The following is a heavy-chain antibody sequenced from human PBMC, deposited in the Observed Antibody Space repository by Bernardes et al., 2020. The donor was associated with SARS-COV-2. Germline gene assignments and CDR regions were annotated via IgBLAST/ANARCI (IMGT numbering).Heavy chain of an antibody. CDR1: GFTFSSYW. Sequence: GSLSLSCAASGFTFSSYWMHWVRPVPGRGLVWLSRIKTDGSTTNYADPVKGRFTISRDNAKNTLWLQMNSLRDEDTAMYYCARGASSGYRIDYWGPGTLVTVSS. CDR3: ARGASSGYRIDY. J-gene: IGHJ4*02. D-gene: IGHD6-25*01. V-gene: IGHV3-74*01. CDR2: IKTDGSTT.